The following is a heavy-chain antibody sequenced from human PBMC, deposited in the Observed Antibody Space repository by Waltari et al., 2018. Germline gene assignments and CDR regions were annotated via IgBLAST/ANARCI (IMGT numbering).Heavy chain of an antibody. D-gene: IGHD6-13*01. J-gene: IGHJ5*02. Sequence: QVQLQQWGAGLLKPSETLSLTCAVYGGSFSGYYWSWIRQPPGKGLEWIGEINHSGSTNYNPSRKSRVTISVDTSKNQFSLKLSSVTAADTAVYYCARGGRIYSSSWNWFDPWGQGTLVTVSS. CDR2: INHSGST. V-gene: IGHV4-34*01. CDR1: GGSFSGYY. CDR3: ARGGRIYSSSWNWFDP.